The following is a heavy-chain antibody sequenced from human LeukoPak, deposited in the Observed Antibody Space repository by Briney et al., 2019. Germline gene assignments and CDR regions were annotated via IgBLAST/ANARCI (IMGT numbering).Heavy chain of an antibody. V-gene: IGHV3-7*01. CDR2: IKYDGSEK. D-gene: IGHD6-13*01. Sequence: PGGSLRLSCAVSGFTFSTYWMNWVRQAAGRGLEWVASIKYDGSEKYYVDSVKGRFTISRDNAKNSLFLQMNSLRADDTAIYYCARDGEAAGLYFDYWGQGTLVTVSS. J-gene: IGHJ4*02. CDR3: ARDGEAAGLYFDY. CDR1: GFTFSTYW.